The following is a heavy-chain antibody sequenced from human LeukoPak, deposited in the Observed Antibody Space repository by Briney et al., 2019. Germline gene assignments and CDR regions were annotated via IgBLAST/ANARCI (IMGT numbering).Heavy chain of an antibody. CDR2: IVVGSGNT. J-gene: IGHJ4*02. V-gene: IGHV1-58*01. CDR3: AAGDSFFADFDY. D-gene: IGHD3-10*01. Sequence: SVKVSCKASGFTFTSSAVQWVRQARGQRLEWIGWIVVGSGNTNYAQKFQERVTITRDVSTSTAYMELSSLRSEDTAVYYCAAGDSFFADFDYWGQGTLVTVSS. CDR1: GFTFTSSA.